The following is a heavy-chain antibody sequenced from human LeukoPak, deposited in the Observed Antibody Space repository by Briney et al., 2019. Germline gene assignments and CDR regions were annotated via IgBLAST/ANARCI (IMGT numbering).Heavy chain of an antibody. J-gene: IGHJ4*02. V-gene: IGHV1-2*02. CDR2: INPNSGGT. D-gene: IGHD3-9*01. CDR1: GYTFTGYY. Sequence: ASVKVSCKASGYTFTGYYMHWVRQAPGQGLEWMGCINPNSGGTDYAQNFQGRVTMTSDTSISTAYMELSRLRSDDTAVYYCARRDYDILTGYSAYYFDYWGQGTLVTVSS. CDR3: ARRDYDILTGYSAYYFDY.